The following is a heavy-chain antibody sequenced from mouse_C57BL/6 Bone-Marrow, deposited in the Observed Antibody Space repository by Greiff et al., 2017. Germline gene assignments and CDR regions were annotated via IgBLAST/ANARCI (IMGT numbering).Heavy chain of an antibody. CDR1: GFTFSDAW. V-gene: IGHV6-6*01. Sequence: EVKLVESGGGLVQPGGSMKLSCAASGFTFSDAWMDWVRQSPEKGLEWVAEIRNKANNHATYYAESVKGRFTISRDDSKSSVYLQMNSLRAEDTGIYYCTRPGTTVVDWYFDVWGTGTTVTVSS. CDR3: TRPGTTVVDWYFDV. J-gene: IGHJ1*03. D-gene: IGHD1-1*01. CDR2: IRNKANNHAT.